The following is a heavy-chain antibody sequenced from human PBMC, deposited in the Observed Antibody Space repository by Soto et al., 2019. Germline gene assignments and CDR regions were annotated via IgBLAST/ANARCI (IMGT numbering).Heavy chain of an antibody. CDR3: GRDYVWGSHRYTGLNY. D-gene: IGHD3-16*02. V-gene: IGHV1-69*13. CDR2: IIPIFGTT. CDR1: GGTVSSFP. Sequence: WASVKVSCKASGGTVSSFPISWVRQAPGQGLEWMGGIIPIFGTTNYAHKFQARVAITADESTSTVYMELSSLRSDDTAVYYCGRDYVWGSHRYTGLNYWCQGTLVTVSS. J-gene: IGHJ4*02.